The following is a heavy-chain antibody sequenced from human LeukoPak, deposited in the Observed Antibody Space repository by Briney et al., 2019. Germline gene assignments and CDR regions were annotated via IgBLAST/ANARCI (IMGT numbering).Heavy chain of an antibody. CDR2: ISGSRNIM. CDR3: ARDLVRQQLVLFWEEERPHWFDP. J-gene: IGHJ5*02. V-gene: IGHV3-11*04. D-gene: IGHD6-13*01. CDR1: GFTFSDYY. Sequence: GGSLRLSCAASGFTFSDYYMSWIRQAPGKGLEWVSYISGSRNIMYYADSVKGRFTISRDNAKNSLYLQMNSLRAEDTAVYYCARDLVRQQLVLFWEEERPHWFDPWGQGTLVTVSS.